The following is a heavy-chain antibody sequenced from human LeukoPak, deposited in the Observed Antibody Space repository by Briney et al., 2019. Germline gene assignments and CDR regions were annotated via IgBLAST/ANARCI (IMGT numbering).Heavy chain of an antibody. CDR1: GFTFSSYA. CDR3: ARGLSGWYLDY. J-gene: IGHJ4*02. Sequence: GGSLRLFCAASGFTFSSYAMHWVRQAPGKGLEWVAVISHDGSNKYYADSVKGRFTISRDNSKNTLYLQMNSLRAEDTAVYYCARGLSGWYLDYCGQGTLVTVSS. D-gene: IGHD6-19*01. V-gene: IGHV3-30*04. CDR2: ISHDGSNK.